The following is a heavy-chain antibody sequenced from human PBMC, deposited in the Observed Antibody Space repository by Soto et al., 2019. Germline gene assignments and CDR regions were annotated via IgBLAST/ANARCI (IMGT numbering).Heavy chain of an antibody. J-gene: IGHJ4*02. Sequence: ASVKVSCKASGYTFTSYGISWLRQSPGQGLEWMGWISAYNGNTNYAQKLQGRVTMTTDTSTSTAYMELRSLRSDDTAVYYCARDRRGYYYDSSGYYDFPYWGQGTLVTVSS. CDR2: ISAYNGNT. V-gene: IGHV1-18*01. CDR3: ARDRRGYYYDSSGYYDFPY. CDR1: GYTFTSYG. D-gene: IGHD3-22*01.